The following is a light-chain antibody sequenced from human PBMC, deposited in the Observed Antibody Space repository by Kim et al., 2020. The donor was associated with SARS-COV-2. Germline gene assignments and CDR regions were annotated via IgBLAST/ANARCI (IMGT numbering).Light chain of an antibody. J-gene: IGKJ4*01. V-gene: IGKV1-5*03. CDR2: KAS. Sequence: ASVGDRVTIPCRASQSISSWLAWYQQKPGKAPNLLIYKASTLESGVPSRFSGSGSGTEFTLTISGLQPDDFATYYCQQYNSYPLTFGGGTKVDIK. CDR1: QSISSW. CDR3: QQYNSYPLT.